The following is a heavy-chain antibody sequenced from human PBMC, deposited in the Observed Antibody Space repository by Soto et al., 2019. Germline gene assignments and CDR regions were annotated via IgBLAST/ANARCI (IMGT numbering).Heavy chain of an antibody. V-gene: IGHV1-3*01. CDR1: GFTFTTHA. D-gene: IGHD5-12*01. CDR3: ARRNNSGPIDY. Sequence: QVHLVQSGAEVKEPGASVKVSCKTSGFTFTTHAIHWVRQAPGQRIEWMGWINAGNGNTKYSQRFQDRVTITRDTSASTAYMELSSLTSEDRAVYYCARRNNSGPIDYWGQGTLVTVSS. CDR2: INAGNGNT. J-gene: IGHJ4*02.